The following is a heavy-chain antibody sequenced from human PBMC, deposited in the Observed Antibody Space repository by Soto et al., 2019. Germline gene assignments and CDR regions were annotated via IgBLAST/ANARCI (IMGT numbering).Heavy chain of an antibody. J-gene: IGHJ3*02. CDR2: ISGSGGST. CDR3: AKEHYYDSSGYYYLTGAVAFDI. CDR1: GFTFSSYA. D-gene: IGHD3-22*01. Sequence: GGSLRLSCAASGFTFSSYAMSWVRQAPGKGLEWVSAISGSGGSTYYADSVKGRFTISRDNSKNTLYLQMNSLRAEDTAVYYCAKEHYYDSSGYYYLTGAVAFDIWGQGTMVTVSS. V-gene: IGHV3-23*01.